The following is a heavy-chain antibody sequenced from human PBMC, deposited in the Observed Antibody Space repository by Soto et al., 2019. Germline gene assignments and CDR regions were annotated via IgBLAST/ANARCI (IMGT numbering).Heavy chain of an antibody. V-gene: IGHV1-18*01. CDR1: GYTFTSYG. D-gene: IGHD2-15*01. CDR3: ARDIVVVVAATPYEYIDY. CDR2: ISAYNGNT. J-gene: IGHJ4*02. Sequence: ASVKVSCKASGYTFTSYGISWVRQAPGQGLEWMGWISAYNGNTNYAQKLQGRVTMTTDTSTSIAYMELRSLRSDDTAVYSCARDIVVVVAATPYEYIDYWGQGTLVTVSS.